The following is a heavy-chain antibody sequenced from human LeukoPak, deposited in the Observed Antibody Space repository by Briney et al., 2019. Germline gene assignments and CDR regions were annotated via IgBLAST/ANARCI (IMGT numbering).Heavy chain of an antibody. CDR2: ISSSSSYI. J-gene: IGHJ4*02. V-gene: IGHV3-21*01. CDR1: GFTFSSYS. D-gene: IGHD3-16*02. CDR3: ARDPRWGSYRHVDH. Sequence: GGSLRLSCAASGFTFSSYSMNWVRQAPGKGLEWVSSISSSSSYIYYADSVKGRFTISRDNAKNSLYLQMNSLRAEDTAVYYCARDPRWGSYRHVDHWGQGTLVTVSS.